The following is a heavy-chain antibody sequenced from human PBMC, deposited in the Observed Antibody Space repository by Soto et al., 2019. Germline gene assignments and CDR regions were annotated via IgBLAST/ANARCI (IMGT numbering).Heavy chain of an antibody. CDR3: ARNGLNDYVWGSYRYALDY. V-gene: IGHV4-30-4*01. J-gene: IGHJ4*02. Sequence: SETLSLTCTVSGGSISSGDYYWSWIRQPPGKGLEWIGYIYYSGSTYYNPSLKSRVTISVDTSKNQFSLKLSSVTAADTAVYYCARNGLNDYVWGSYRYALDYWGQGTLVNVSS. CDR1: GGSISSGDYY. CDR2: IYYSGST. D-gene: IGHD3-16*02.